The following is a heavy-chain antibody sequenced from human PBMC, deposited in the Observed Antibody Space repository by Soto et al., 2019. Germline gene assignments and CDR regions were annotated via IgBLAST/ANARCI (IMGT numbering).Heavy chain of an antibody. CDR3: ARETNGGSFDI. Sequence: QVQLVESGGGVVQSGRSLRLSCDASGFIFSTYGMHWVRQAPGKGLEWVALIWYDGTNEHYADSVKGRFTISKDNSKNTLHLEMSGLRVEDTAVYYCARETNGGSFDIWGQGTMVTVSS. V-gene: IGHV3-33*01. J-gene: IGHJ3*02. CDR1: GFIFSTYG. CDR2: IWYDGTNE. D-gene: IGHD2-8*01.